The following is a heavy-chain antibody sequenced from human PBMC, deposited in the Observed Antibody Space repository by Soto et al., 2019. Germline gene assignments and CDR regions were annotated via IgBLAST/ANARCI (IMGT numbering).Heavy chain of an antibody. J-gene: IGHJ5*02. D-gene: IGHD2-15*01. CDR3: TRDGCGGSCYGGNWFDP. V-gene: IGHV3-7*03. CDR2: INQDGSEK. Sequence: SAGSLRLSCAASGFTFSSYWMSWVRQAPGKGLEWVANINQDGSEKYYVDSVKGRFTISRDNAKNSVYLQMNSXRAEDTAVYYCTRDGCGGSCYGGNWFDPCGQGTLVTVSS. CDR1: GFTFSSYW.